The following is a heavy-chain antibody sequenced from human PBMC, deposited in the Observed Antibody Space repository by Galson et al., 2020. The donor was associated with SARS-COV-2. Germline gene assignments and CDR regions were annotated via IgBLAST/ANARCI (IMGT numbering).Heavy chain of an antibody. CDR2: IWYDGSNK. V-gene: IGHV3-33*01. Sequence: QLGESLKISCAASGFTFSSYGMHWVRQAPGKGLEWVAVIWYDGSNKYYADSVKGRFTISRDNSKNTLYLQMNSLRAEDTAVYYCARDDAVGATWGLDYWGQGTLGTVSS. D-gene: IGHD1-26*01. CDR1: GFTFSSYG. CDR3: ARDDAVGATWGLDY. J-gene: IGHJ4*02.